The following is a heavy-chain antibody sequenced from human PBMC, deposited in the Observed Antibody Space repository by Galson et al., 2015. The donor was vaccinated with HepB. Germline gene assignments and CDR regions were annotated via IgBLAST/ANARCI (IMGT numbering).Heavy chain of an antibody. V-gene: IGHV1-18*01. D-gene: IGHD3-9*01. CDR3: ARDGASARLRYFDWLSLSDWFDP. J-gene: IGHJ5*02. CDR1: GYTFTSYG. Sequence: SVKVSCKASGYTFTSYGISWVRLAPGQGLEWMGWISAYNGNTNYARKLQGRVTMTTDTSTSTAYMELRSLRSDDTAVYYCARDGASARLRYFDWLSLSDWFDPWGQGTLVTVSS. CDR2: ISAYNGNT.